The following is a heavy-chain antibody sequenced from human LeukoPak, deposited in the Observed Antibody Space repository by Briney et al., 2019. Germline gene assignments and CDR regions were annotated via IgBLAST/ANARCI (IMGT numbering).Heavy chain of an antibody. Sequence: PGGSLRLSCAAPGFTFSDYYMSWIRQAPGKGLEWVSYISSSSSHTNYGDSVKGRFTISRDNAKNSLYLQMNSLRAEDTAVYYCARGRSWFDYWGQGTLVTVSS. V-gene: IGHV3-11*05. CDR2: ISSSSSHT. CDR3: ARGRSWFDY. D-gene: IGHD6-13*01. CDR1: GFTFSDYY. J-gene: IGHJ4*02.